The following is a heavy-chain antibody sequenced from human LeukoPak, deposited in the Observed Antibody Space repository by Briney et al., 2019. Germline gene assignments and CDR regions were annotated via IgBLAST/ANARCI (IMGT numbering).Heavy chain of an antibody. Sequence: AGGSLRLSCAASGFTFSVYATNWVRQAPGKGLEWVSGISGSGSGVSTYYADSVKGRFTISRDNSKSTLYLQMNSLRAEDTAVYYCAKDRDGAAAASNDAFHIWGQGTMVIVSS. CDR2: ISGSGSGVST. CDR3: AKDRDGAAAASNDAFHI. V-gene: IGHV3-23*01. D-gene: IGHD6-13*01. J-gene: IGHJ3*02. CDR1: GFTFSVYA.